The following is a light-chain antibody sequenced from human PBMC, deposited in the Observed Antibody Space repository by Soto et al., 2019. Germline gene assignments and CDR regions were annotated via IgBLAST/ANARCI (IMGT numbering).Light chain of an antibody. CDR1: SSNIGSNT. V-gene: IGLV1-44*01. Sequence: QLVLTQPPSASGTPGQRVTISCSGSSSNIGSNTVNWYQQLPGTAPKLLIYSNNQRPSGVSDRFSGSKSGTSASLAISGLQSEDEADYYCAAWDDSLNGHVFGGGTRLTVL. CDR3: AAWDDSLNGHV. CDR2: SNN. J-gene: IGLJ2*01.